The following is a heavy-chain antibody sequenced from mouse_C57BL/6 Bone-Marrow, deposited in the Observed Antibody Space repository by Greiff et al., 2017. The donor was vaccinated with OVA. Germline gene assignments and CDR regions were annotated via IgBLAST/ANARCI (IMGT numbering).Heavy chain of an antibody. Sequence: EVKLVESGGGLVKPGGSLKLSCAASGFTFSDYGMHWVRQAPEKGLEWVAYISSGSSTIYYADTVKGRFTISRDNAKNTLFLQMTSLRSEDTAMYYCARRADSSGFAYWGQGTLVTVSA. J-gene: IGHJ3*01. CDR1: GFTFSDYG. CDR3: ARRADSSGFAY. D-gene: IGHD3-2*02. CDR2: ISSGSSTI. V-gene: IGHV5-17*01.